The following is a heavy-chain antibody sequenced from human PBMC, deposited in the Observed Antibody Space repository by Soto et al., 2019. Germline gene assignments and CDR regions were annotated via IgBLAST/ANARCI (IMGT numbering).Heavy chain of an antibody. CDR3: ASGIQLWLRRINNGYSG. J-gene: IGHJ4*02. D-gene: IGHD5-18*01. V-gene: IGHV1-69*12. CDR1: GGTFSTYA. CDR2: IIPMFGTA. Sequence: QVQLVQSGAEVKKPESSVKVSCKAPGGTFSTYAISWVRQAPGQGLEWMGGIIPMFGTANYAQRFQDRVTITADESTNTVYMVLSRLRSEDTAVYFCASGIQLWLRRINNGYSGWGQGTLVTVSS.